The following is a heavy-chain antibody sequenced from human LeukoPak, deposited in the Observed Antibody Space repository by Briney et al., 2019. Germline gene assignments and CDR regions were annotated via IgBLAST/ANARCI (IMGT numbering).Heavy chain of an antibody. J-gene: IGHJ4*02. D-gene: IGHD3-22*01. V-gene: IGHV1-2*02. CDR3: ARGSLYYYDSSGYYSFDY. CDR1: GYTFTGYY. Sequence: GASVKVSCKASGYTFTGYYMHWVRQAPGQGLEWMGWINPNSGGTNYAQKFQGRVTMTRNTSISTAYMELSSLRSEDTAVYYCARGSLYYYDSSGYYSFDYWGQGTLVTVSS. CDR2: INPNSGGT.